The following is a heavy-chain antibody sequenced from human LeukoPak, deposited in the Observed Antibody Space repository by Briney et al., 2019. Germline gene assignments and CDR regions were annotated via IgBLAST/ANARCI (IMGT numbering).Heavy chain of an antibody. CDR2: IDPNNGAT. CDR1: GYSFTGYF. CDR3: ASAVMYRYYYYYGLDV. D-gene: IGHD1-1*01. Sequence: GASVKVSCKASGYSFTGYFIYWIRQTPGQGLEWMGRIDPNNGATSYAQKFRGRVTVTRDTSITTAYMEMTRLRANDAAVYYCASAVMYRYYYYYGLDVWGQGTTVTVSS. J-gene: IGHJ6*02. V-gene: IGHV1-2*06.